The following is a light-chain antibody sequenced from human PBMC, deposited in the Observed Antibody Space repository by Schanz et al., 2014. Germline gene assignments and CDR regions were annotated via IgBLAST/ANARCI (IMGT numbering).Light chain of an antibody. CDR1: SSDVGGYNY. CDR2: DVS. V-gene: IGLV2-11*01. J-gene: IGLJ2*01. CDR3: SSYAGSKNLI. Sequence: QSALTQPRSVSGSPGQSVTVSCTGTSSDVGGYNYVSWYQHHPGKAPQLMIYDVSKRPSGVPDRFSGSKSGNTASLTISGLQPEDEADYYCSSYAGSKNLIFGGGTKLTVL.